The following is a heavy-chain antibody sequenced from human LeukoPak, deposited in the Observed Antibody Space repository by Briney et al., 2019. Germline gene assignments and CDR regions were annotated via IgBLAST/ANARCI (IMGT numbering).Heavy chain of an antibody. CDR3: AKHIDSNTRGCFDY. V-gene: IGHV3-23*01. CDR2: IRGSGGST. D-gene: IGHD5-12*01. J-gene: IGHJ4*02. Sequence: GGSLRLSCAASGFTFSSYAMSWVRRAPGKGLEWVSAIRGSGGSTYHADSVKGRFTISRDNSKNTLFLQMNSLRAEDTAVYYCAKHIDSNTRGCFDYWGQGTLVTVSS. CDR1: GFTFSSYA.